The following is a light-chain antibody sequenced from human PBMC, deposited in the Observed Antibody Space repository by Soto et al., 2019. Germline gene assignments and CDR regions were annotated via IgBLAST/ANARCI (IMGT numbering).Light chain of an antibody. Sequence: QSALTQPASVSGSPGQSITISCTGTSSDVGSYNLVSWYQQNPGKAPKLMIYEGTNRPSGVSNRFSGSKSGNTASLTISGLQAEDEAHYYCSSYAGRVVFGGGTKLTVL. V-gene: IGLV2-23*01. CDR3: SSYAGRVV. CDR2: EGT. CDR1: SSDVGSYNL. J-gene: IGLJ2*01.